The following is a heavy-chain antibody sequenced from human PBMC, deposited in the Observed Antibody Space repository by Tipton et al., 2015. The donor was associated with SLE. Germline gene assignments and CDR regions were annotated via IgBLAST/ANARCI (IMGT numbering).Heavy chain of an antibody. Sequence: LSLTCAVSGGSISSGGYSWSWIRQPPGKGLEWIGYIYHSGSTYYNPSLKSRVTISVDRSKNQFSLKPSSVTAADTAVYYCASRGVPDAFDIWGQGTMVTVSS. V-gene: IGHV4-30-2*01. J-gene: IGHJ3*02. CDR3: ASRGVPDAFDI. CDR2: IYHSGST. CDR1: GGSISSGGYS. D-gene: IGHD3-10*01.